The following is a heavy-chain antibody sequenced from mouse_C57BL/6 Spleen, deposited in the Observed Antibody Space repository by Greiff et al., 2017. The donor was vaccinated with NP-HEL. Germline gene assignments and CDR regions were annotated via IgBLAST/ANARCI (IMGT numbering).Heavy chain of an antibody. Sequence: VQLQESGPELVKPGASVKISCKASGYAFSSSWMNWVKQRPGKGLEWIGRIYPGDGDTNYNGKFKGKATLTADKSSSTAYMQLSSLTSEESAVYFCARGGTGTDYFDYWGQGTTLTVSS. V-gene: IGHV1-82*01. CDR2: IYPGDGDT. D-gene: IGHD4-1*01. CDR1: GYAFSSSW. J-gene: IGHJ2*01. CDR3: ARGGTGTDYFDY.